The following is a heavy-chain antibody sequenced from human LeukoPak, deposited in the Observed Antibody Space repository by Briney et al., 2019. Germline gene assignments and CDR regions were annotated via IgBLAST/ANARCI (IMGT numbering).Heavy chain of an antibody. Sequence: ASVKVSCKSSGYTFTGYYIHWVRQAPGQGLEWMGWINPNSGGTNYAQKFQGRVTMTRDTSIITAYMELSRLRSDDTAVYYCASLPHYSGSGSYLWFNYWGQGTLVTVSS. D-gene: IGHD3-10*01. J-gene: IGHJ4*02. V-gene: IGHV1-2*02. CDR1: GYTFTGYY. CDR2: INPNSGGT. CDR3: ASLPHYSGSGSYLWFNY.